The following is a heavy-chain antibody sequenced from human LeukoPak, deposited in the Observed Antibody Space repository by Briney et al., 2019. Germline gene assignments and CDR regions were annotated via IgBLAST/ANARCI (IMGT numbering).Heavy chain of an antibody. CDR2: ISAYNCNT. V-gene: IGHV1-18*01. CDR3: ARDGLVGCSGGSCYFNWFDP. J-gene: IGHJ5*02. Sequence: ASVKVSCKASGYTFTSYGISWVRQAPAQGLEWMGWISAYNCNTNYAQKLQGRVTMTTDTSTSTAYMELRSLRSDDTAVYYCARDGLVGCSGGSCYFNWFDPWGQGTLVTVSS. CDR1: GYTFTSYG. D-gene: IGHD2-15*01.